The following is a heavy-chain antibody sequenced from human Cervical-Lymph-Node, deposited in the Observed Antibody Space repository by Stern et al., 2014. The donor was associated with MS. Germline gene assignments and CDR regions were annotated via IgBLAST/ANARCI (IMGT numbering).Heavy chain of an antibody. J-gene: IGHJ6*02. CDR3: AASNDDYYYYGVDV. D-gene: IGHD1-1*01. V-gene: IGHV3-21*01. Sequence: VQLVESGGGLVKPGGSLRLSCAASEFAFSSYRMDWVRQAPGKGLEWVSSISSSSSNIYYADSVKGRFTISRDNAKNSLYLQMNSLRAEDTAVYYCAASNDDYYYYGVDVWGQGTTVTVSS. CDR2: ISSSSSNI. CDR1: EFAFSSYR.